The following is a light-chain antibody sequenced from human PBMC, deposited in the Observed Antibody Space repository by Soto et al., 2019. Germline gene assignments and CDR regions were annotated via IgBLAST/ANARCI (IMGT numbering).Light chain of an antibody. CDR1: QSISSW. V-gene: IGKV1-5*01. J-gene: IGKJ4*01. CDR3: QQYNTA. CDR2: DAS. Sequence: DIQMTQSPSTLSASVGDRVTITCRASQSISSWLAWYQQKPGKAPKLLIYDASSLESGVPSRFSGSGSGTEFTLTISSLQPDDFATYCCQQYNTAFGGGTKVEIK.